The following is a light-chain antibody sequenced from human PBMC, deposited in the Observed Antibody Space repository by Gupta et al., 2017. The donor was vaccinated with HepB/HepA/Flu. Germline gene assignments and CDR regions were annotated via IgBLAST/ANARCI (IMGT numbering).Light chain of an antibody. CDR3: ATWDSSLNVWV. CDR1: SSNIGNNY. J-gene: IGLJ3*02. Sequence: QSVLTQPPSVSAAPGQKVAISCPGSSSNIGNNYISWFHQVPGTAPKLIIYQSDKRPSGIPDRFSGSKSGTSATLGITGLQTGDEADYYCATWDSSLNVWVFGGGTKLTVL. CDR2: QSD. V-gene: IGLV1-51*01.